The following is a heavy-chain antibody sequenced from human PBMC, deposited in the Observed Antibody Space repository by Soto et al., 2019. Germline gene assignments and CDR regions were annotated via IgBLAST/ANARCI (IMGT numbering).Heavy chain of an antibody. V-gene: IGHV3-23*01. D-gene: IGHD7-27*01. CDR3: AKGWGDY. Sequence: EVQLLESGGGLVQPGGSLRPSCAASGFTFSSYTMSWVRQGQGKGLEWVSGISSSGGSTVYADSVKGRFTISRDNFKNTLYLQMNSLRAEDTAVYYCAKGWGDYWGQGTPVTVSS. CDR2: ISSSGGST. J-gene: IGHJ4*02. CDR1: GFTFSSYT.